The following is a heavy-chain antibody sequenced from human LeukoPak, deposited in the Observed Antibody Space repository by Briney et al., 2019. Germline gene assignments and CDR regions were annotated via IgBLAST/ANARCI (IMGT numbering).Heavy chain of an antibody. CDR1: GGSISSSNW. Sequence: SGTLSLTCAVSGGSISSSNWWTWVRQAPGKGLEWIGEIYHSGSTNYNPSLKSRVTISVDTSKNQFSLKLSSVTAADTAVYYCARVSGYSSSWHDYWGQGTLVTVSS. CDR3: ARVSGYSSSWHDY. D-gene: IGHD6-13*01. V-gene: IGHV4-4*02. J-gene: IGHJ4*02. CDR2: IYHSGST.